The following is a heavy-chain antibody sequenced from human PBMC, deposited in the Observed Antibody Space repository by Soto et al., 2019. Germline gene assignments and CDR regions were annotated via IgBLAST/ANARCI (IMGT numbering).Heavy chain of an antibody. V-gene: IGHV1-2*02. J-gene: IGHJ4*02. CDR3: ARGFLTGYRRFDY. D-gene: IGHD3-9*01. CDR1: VYTFTGYY. Sequence: GASVKVSCKASVYTFTGYYMHWVRQAPGQGLEWMGWINPNSGGTNYAQKFQGRVTMTRDTSISTAYMELSRLRSDDTAVYYCARGFLTGYRRFDYWGQGTLVTVSS. CDR2: INPNSGGT.